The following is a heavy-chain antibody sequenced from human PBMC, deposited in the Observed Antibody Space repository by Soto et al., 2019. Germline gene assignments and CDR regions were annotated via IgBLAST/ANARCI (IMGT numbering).Heavy chain of an antibody. V-gene: IGHV3-11*05. CDR2: ISSSSSYT. J-gene: IGHJ4*02. CDR1: GFTFSDYY. Sequence: QVQLVESGGGLVKPGGSLRLSCAASGFTFSDYYMSWIRQAPGEGLGWGSYISSSSSYTNYADSVKGRFTISRDNAKNSLYLQMNSLRAEDTAVYYCASRAGYYYDSSGYVEYWGQGTLVTVSS. D-gene: IGHD3-22*01. CDR3: ASRAGYYYDSSGYVEY.